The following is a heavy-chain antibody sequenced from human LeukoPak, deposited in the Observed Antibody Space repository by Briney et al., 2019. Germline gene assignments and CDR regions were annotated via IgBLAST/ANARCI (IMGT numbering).Heavy chain of an antibody. J-gene: IGHJ4*02. D-gene: IGHD2-2*01. CDR3: ARDLYVVSPYEIVVVPAAEDS. Sequence: PGGALRLSCAASGFSFSSYGMSWVGQAPGKGREWVANIKQDGSEKYYVDSVKGRFTISRDNAKNSLYLQMNSLRAEDTAVYYCARDLYVVSPYEIVVVPAAEDSWGQGTLVTVSS. CDR1: GFSFSSYG. CDR2: IKQDGSEK. V-gene: IGHV3-7*01.